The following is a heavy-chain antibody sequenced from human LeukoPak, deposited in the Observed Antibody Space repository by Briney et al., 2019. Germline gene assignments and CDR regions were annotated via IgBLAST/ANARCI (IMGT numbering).Heavy chain of an antibody. D-gene: IGHD2-15*01. Sequence: GASVKVSCKASGYTFTSYGISWVRQAPGQGLEWMGIINPSGGSINYAQKFQGRVTMTRDTSTSTAYMELRSLRSDDTAVYYCARGGTNCSGGRCPLNWFDPWGQGTLVTVSA. J-gene: IGHJ5*02. CDR2: INPSGGSI. V-gene: IGHV1-18*01. CDR3: ARGGTNCSGGRCPLNWFDP. CDR1: GYTFTSYG.